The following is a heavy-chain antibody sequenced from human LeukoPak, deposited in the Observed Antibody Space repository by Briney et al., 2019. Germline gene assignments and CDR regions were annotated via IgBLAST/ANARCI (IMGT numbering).Heavy chain of an antibody. CDR1: GFTFSDYY. Sequence: GGSLRLSCAASGFTFSDYYMSWIRQAPGKGLEWVSYISSSDNTIYYADSVKGRFTISRDNAKNSLYLQMNSLRAEDMAVYYCARDRGDSSWYNRFDYWGQGTLVTVSS. J-gene: IGHJ4*02. D-gene: IGHD6-13*01. V-gene: IGHV3-11*04. CDR2: ISSSDNTI. CDR3: ARDRGDSSWYNRFDY.